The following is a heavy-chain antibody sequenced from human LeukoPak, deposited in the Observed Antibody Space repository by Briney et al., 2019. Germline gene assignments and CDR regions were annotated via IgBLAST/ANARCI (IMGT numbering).Heavy chain of an antibody. CDR2: INPSGGST. V-gene: IGHV1-46*01. Sequence: ASVKVSCKASGYTFTSYYIHWVRQAPGQGLEWMGIINPSGGSTSYAQKFQGRVTMTRDASTSTVYMELSSLRSEDTAVYYCARAPPLASFDPWGQGTLVTVSS. J-gene: IGHJ5*02. CDR3: ARAPPLASFDP. CDR1: GYTFTSYY.